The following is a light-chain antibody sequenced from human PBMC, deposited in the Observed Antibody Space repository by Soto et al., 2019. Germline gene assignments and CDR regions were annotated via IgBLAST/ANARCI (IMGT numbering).Light chain of an antibody. CDR1: HSVSSSY. V-gene: IGKV3-20*01. Sequence: EVVITQSPATLSVSPGERATLSCRASHSVSSSYLAWYQQKPGQAPRLLIFGASNRENGIPDRFSGSGSGTEFTLTISRLEPEDFAVFYCQQYGSSTLTFGGGTKVDIK. J-gene: IGKJ4*01. CDR2: GAS. CDR3: QQYGSSTLT.